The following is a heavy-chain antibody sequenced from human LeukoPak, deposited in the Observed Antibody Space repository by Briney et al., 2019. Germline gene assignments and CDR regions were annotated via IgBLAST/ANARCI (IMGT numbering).Heavy chain of an antibody. D-gene: IGHD5-24*01. J-gene: IGHJ4*02. Sequence: ASVMFSCKASGYTFTGYYMHWVRQAPGQGLDWMGWINPNSGGTKYAQNFQGRVTLTTDTSINTAYMELSSLRSDDTAVYYCAREGRNGYNEGYFDYWGKGTLVTVSS. CDR3: AREGRNGYNEGYFDY. CDR2: INPNSGGT. CDR1: GYTFTGYY. V-gene: IGHV1-2*02.